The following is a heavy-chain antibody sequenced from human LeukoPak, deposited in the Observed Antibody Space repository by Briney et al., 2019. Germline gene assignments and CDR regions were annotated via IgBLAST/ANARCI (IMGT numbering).Heavy chain of an antibody. J-gene: IGHJ4*02. CDR3: IRGLPTFYLLSVVSHSRSAS. CDR1: GVSFSDYS. V-gene: IGHV4-34*01. D-gene: IGHD6-6*01. CDR2: ISNTGST. Sequence: SETLSLTCGVSGVSFSDYSWTWIRQTPGKGLEWIGGISNTGSTHYNPSLKSRLNISVETTKHQCSLKMRSVTAAATAVRYCIRGLPTFYLLSVVSHSRSASWGEGTLLSLSP.